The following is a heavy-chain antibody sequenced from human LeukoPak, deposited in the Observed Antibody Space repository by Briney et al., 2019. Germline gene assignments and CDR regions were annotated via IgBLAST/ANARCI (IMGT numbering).Heavy chain of an antibody. CDR3: ARADCVWGSYRLPEYFQH. CDR2: IYHSGST. D-gene: IGHD3-16*02. Sequence: PSETLSLTCAVSGGSISSSNWWSWVRQPPGKGLEWIGEIYHSGSTNYNPSLKSRVTISVDKSKNQFSLKLSSVTAADTAVYYCARADCVWGSYRLPEYFQHWGQGTLVTVSS. J-gene: IGHJ1*01. CDR1: GGSISSSNW. V-gene: IGHV4-4*02.